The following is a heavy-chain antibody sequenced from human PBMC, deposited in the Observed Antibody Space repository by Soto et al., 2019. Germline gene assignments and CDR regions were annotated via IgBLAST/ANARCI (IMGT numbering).Heavy chain of an antibody. CDR1: GGTFSSYA. V-gene: IGHV1-69*01. J-gene: IGHJ6*02. CDR3: ARERGVWGQQLADYDYYGMDV. Sequence: QVQLVQSGAEMKKPGSSVKVSCKASGGTFSSYAISWVRQAPGQGLEWMGGIIPIFGTANYAQKFQGRVTITADESTSTAYMELSSLRSEDTAVYYCARERGVWGQQLADYDYYGMDVWGQGTTVTVSS. D-gene: IGHD6-13*01. CDR2: IIPIFGTA.